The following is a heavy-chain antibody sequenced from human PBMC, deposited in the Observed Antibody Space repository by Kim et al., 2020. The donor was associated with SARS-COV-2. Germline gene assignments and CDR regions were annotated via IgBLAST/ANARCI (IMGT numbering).Heavy chain of an antibody. J-gene: IGHJ4*02. CDR3: VRSTQGFDY. CDR2: IKGDGSST. CDR1: GFTLSFSRYW. V-gene: IGHV3-74*01. Sequence: GGSLRLSCTASGFTLSFSRYWMHWIRQGPGKGLVWVARIKGDGSSTSYADSVKGRFTISRDNAKNTLHLQMDSLRAEDTAVYYCVRSTQGFDYWGQGALVTVSS.